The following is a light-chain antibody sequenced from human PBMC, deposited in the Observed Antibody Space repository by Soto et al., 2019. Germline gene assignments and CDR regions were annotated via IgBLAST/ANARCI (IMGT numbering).Light chain of an antibody. J-gene: IGLJ2*01. Sequence: QSVLTQPASVSGSPGQSITISCTGTSSDVGGVSWYQQHPGKPPKPMTYDVSNPPSGVSNRFSGSESGNTASLTISGLQAEDESDYYCSSYRRSGTLGVVYGGGTKPTVL. CDR1: SSDVGG. CDR3: SSYRRSGTLGVV. CDR2: DVS. V-gene: IGLV2-14*01.